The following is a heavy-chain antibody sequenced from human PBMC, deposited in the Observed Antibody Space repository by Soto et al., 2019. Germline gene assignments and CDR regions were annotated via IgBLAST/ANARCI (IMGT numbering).Heavy chain of an antibody. D-gene: IGHD2-2*01. J-gene: IGHJ4*02. CDR1: GFTFSNAW. CDR3: ARGYCSSTSCYVGAFDY. CDR2: ISYDGSNK. V-gene: IGHV3-30-3*01. Sequence: GSLRLSCAASGFTFSNAWINWVRQAPGKGLEWVAVISYDGSNKYYADSVKGRFTISRDNSKNTLYLQMNSLRAEDTAVYYCARGYCSSTSCYVGAFDYWGQGTLVTVSS.